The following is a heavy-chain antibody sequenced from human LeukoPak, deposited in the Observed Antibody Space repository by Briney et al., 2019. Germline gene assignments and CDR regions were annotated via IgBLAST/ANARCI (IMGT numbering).Heavy chain of an antibody. Sequence: GGSLRLSCAAYRFTFRNYGMHWVRQAPGKGLEWVAFIWYDGSNKYYANSVKGRFTIARDNSKNMLYLQMNSLRDEDTAVYYCAKDRDCGGDCYWGQGTLVTFSS. V-gene: IGHV3-30*02. J-gene: IGHJ4*02. CDR3: AKDRDCGGDCY. CDR1: RFTFRNYG. D-gene: IGHD2-21*01. CDR2: IWYDGSNK.